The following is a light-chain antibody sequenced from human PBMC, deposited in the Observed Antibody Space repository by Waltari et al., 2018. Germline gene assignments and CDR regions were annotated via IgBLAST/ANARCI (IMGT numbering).Light chain of an antibody. V-gene: IGLV1-40*01. CDR3: QSYDNSLSVFV. CDR1: SSNIGADYD. CDR2: FNN. Sequence: QSVLTQPPSVSGAPGQRITISCTGGSSNIGADYDIHWYQHLPGTAPKLLIGFNNNRPSGVPDRVSASKSDTSASLAITGLQAEDEADYYCQSYDNSLSVFVFGTGTKVTVL. J-gene: IGLJ1*01.